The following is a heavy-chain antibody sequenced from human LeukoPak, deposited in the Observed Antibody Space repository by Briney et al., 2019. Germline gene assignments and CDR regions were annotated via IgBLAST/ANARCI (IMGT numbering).Heavy chain of an antibody. Sequence: GGSLRLSCAASGFSFSPSWMHWVRQAPGMGLEWVSRTNGDGTDTIYADSVKGRFTISRDNAKNTLYLQMNSLRAEDTAVYYCTRDSHGGVDYWGQGTLVTVSS. J-gene: IGHJ4*02. CDR1: GFSFSPSW. CDR2: TNGDGTDT. V-gene: IGHV3-74*01. CDR3: TRDSHGGVDY. D-gene: IGHD3-16*01.